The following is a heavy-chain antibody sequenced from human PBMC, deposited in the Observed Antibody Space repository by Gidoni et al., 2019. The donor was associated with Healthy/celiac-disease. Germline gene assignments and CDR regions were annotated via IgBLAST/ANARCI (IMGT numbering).Heavy chain of an antibody. CDR1: GYTRTSYY. CDR2: SSPIGCST. Sequence: QVQLVQAGAEGEKPGASVQVSGKASGYTRTSYYMHWLRQAPVLGLEWKGISSPIGCSTSYAQTFQGSVTMTRDTSTSTVYMVLRSLRSEDTAVYYCARDERESDGCFDPWGQGTLVTVSS. J-gene: IGHJ5*02. V-gene: IGHV1-46*01. D-gene: IGHD1-26*01. CDR3: ARDERESDGCFDP.